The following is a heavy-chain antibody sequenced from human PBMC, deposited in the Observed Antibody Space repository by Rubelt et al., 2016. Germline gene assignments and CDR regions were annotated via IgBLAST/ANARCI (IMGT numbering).Heavy chain of an antibody. V-gene: IGHV4-31*03. J-gene: IGHJ4*02. Sequence: QVQLQESGPGLVKPSQTLSLTCTVSGGSISSGGYYWSWIRQHPGKGLEWIGYIYYSGSTYYNPALKSRVTISVDTSKNQFSLKLSSVTAADTAVYYCARTLYPVAAAGSFDYWGQGTLVTVSS. CDR3: ARTLYPVAAAGSFDY. CDR2: IYYSGST. D-gene: IGHD6-13*01. CDR1: GGSISSGGYY.